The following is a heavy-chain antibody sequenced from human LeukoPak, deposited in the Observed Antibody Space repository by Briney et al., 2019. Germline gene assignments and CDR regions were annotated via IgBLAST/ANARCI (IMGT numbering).Heavy chain of an antibody. J-gene: IGHJ4*02. CDR1: GFTLSTCG. CDR2: ISHDGNSK. Sequence: GGSLRLSCAASGFTLSTCGMHWVRQAPGKGLEWVAMISHDGNSKQYADFAKGRFTISRDNSKNTLYLQMNSLRAEDTAVYYCARAGWVLDYFDYWGQGTLVTVSS. CDR3: ARAGWVLDYFDY. D-gene: IGHD2-8*02. V-gene: IGHV3-30*03.